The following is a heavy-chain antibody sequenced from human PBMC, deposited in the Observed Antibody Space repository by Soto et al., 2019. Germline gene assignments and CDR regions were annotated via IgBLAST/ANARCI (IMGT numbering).Heavy chain of an antibody. CDR1: GFTFSSYA. D-gene: IGHD6-13*01. J-gene: IGHJ6*02. V-gene: IGHV3-30-3*01. CDR3: AKGGAGNHYYYYYGMDV. CDR2: ISHDGNNT. Sequence: GGSLRLSCAASGFTFSSYAMHWVRQAPGKGLEWVAFISHDGNNTYYADSVKGRFSISRDNSKNTLYLQMNSLRAEDTAVYYCAKGGAGNHYYYYYGMDVWGQGTTVTVSS.